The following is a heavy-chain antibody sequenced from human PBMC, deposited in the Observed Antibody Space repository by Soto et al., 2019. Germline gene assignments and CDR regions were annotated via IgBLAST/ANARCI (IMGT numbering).Heavy chain of an antibody. CDR2: ISYDGSNN. CDR3: GRDGYYYDRSGQYPDY. D-gene: IGHD3-22*01. CDR1: GFIFNHSS. J-gene: IGHJ4*02. V-gene: IGHV3-30-3*01. Sequence: QVQLVESGGGVVQPGRSLRLSCAASGFIFNHSSVHWVRQAPGKGLEWVAVISYDGSNNYYADSVKGRFTISRDNSKNTLYLDMNSLRPEDTAVYYCGRDGYYYDRSGQYPDYWGQGTLVTVSS.